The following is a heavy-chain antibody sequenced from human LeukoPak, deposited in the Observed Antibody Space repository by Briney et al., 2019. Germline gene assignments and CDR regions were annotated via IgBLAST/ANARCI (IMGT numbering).Heavy chain of an antibody. V-gene: IGHV1-69*13. CDR1: GGTFSSYA. D-gene: IGHD3-10*01. Sequence: SVKVSCKASGGTFSSYAISWVRQAPGQGLEWMGGIIPIFGTANYAQKFQGRVTITADESTSTAYMELSSLRSEDTAVYYCASEFFSSGRVRGVITYYDYWGQGTLVTVSS. J-gene: IGHJ4*02. CDR3: ASEFFSSGRVRGVITYYDY. CDR2: IIPIFGTA.